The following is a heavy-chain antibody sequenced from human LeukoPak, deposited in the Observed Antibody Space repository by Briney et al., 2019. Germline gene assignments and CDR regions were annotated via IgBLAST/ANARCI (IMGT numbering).Heavy chain of an antibody. CDR3: ARRYCSSTSCYYFDY. V-gene: IGHV4-39*01. CDR1: GGSISSSSYY. D-gene: IGHD2-2*01. Sequence: SETLSLTCTVSGGSISSSSYYWGWIRQPPGKGLEWIGSIYYSGSTYYNPSLKGRVTISVDTSKNQFSLKLSSVTAADTAVYYCARRYCSSTSCYYFDYWGQGTLVTVSS. J-gene: IGHJ4*02. CDR2: IYYSGST.